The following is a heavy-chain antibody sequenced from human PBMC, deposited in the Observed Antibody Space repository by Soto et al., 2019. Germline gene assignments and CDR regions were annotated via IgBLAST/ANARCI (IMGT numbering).Heavy chain of an antibody. J-gene: IGHJ5*02. CDR3: ARKLEASVRHVEWFSYKWFDP. CDR2: ITFRGLT. V-gene: IGHV4-34*01. Sequence: SETLSLTCDVHGDSLSCYAWSWIRQPPGKGLEWIGEITFRGLTNYHPSLKSRASMSVDTSKKRISLNVASVTAADTALYFCARKLEASVRHVEWFSYKWFDPWGPGTLVTVSS. CDR1: GDSLSCYA. D-gene: IGHD3-9*01.